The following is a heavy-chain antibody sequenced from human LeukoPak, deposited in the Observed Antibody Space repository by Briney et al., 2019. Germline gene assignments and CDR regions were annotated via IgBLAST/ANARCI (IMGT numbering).Heavy chain of an antibody. CDR1: GFTFSSYA. J-gene: IGHJ6*02. D-gene: IGHD5-18*01. CDR3: ARIQLWLWGYYYGMDV. CDR2: ISGSGGST. V-gene: IGHV3-23*01. Sequence: LSGGSLRLSCAASGFTFSSYAMSWVRQAPGKGLEWVSAISGSGGSTYYADSVKGRFTISRDNSKNTLYLQMNSLRAEDTAVYYCARIQLWLWGYYYGMDVWGQGTTVTVSS.